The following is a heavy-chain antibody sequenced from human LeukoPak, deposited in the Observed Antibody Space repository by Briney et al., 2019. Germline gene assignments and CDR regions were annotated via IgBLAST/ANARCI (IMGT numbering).Heavy chain of an antibody. D-gene: IGHD5-12*01. J-gene: IGHJ4*02. CDR3: AKDLGRSMVAFYFDY. Sequence: GGSLRLSCAASGFTFSSYAMSWVRQAPGKGLEWVSAISGSGGSTYYADSVKGRFTIFRDNSKNTLYLQMNSLRAEDTAVYYCAKDLGRSMVAFYFDYWGQGTLVTVSS. V-gene: IGHV3-23*01. CDR1: GFTFSSYA. CDR2: ISGSGGST.